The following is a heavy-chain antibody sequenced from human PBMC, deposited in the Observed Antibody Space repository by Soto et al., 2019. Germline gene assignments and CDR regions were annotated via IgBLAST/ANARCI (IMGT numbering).Heavy chain of an antibody. D-gene: IGHD2-15*01. V-gene: IGHV1-8*01. J-gene: IGHJ6*02. CDR3: VRRQGIVFRPPRGMDV. Sequence: QVQLVQSGAEVKKPGASVKVSCKTSGYTFNNYEIHWVRQAPGQGLQWMGRMNPNSVNTDYAQKFQGRMSLTWNTSIITAFMGLSALRPEDTAVYFCVRRQGIVFRPPRGMDVWGQGTTVIVSS. CDR2: MNPNSVNT. CDR1: GYTFNNYE.